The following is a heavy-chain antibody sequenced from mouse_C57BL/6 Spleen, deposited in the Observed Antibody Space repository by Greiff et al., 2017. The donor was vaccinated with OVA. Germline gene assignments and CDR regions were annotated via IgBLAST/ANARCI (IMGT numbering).Heavy chain of an antibody. CDR1: GFSFNTYA. V-gene: IGHV10-1*01. D-gene: IGHD4-1*01. Sequence: GGGLVQPKGSLKLSCAASGFSFNTYAMNWVRQAPGKGLEWVARIRSKSNNYATYYADSVKDRFTISRDDSESMLYLQMNNLKTEDTAMYYCVRLGTGTYWYFDVWGTGTTVTVSS. J-gene: IGHJ1*03. CDR2: IRSKSNNYAT. CDR3: VRLGTGTYWYFDV.